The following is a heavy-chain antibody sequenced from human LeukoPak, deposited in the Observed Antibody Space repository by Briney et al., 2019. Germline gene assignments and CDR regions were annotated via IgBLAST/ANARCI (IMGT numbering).Heavy chain of an antibody. V-gene: IGHV1-8*03. J-gene: IGHJ5*02. D-gene: IGHD3-9*01. CDR2: MNPNSGNT. Sequence: GASVKVSCKASGYTFTSYDINWVRQATGQGLEWMGWMNPNSGNTGYAQKFQGRVTITRNTSISTAYMELSSLRSEDTAVYYCAREGGGIYMTGQPGAWFDPWGQGTLVTVSS. CDR3: AREGGGIYMTGQPGAWFDP. CDR1: GYTFTSYD.